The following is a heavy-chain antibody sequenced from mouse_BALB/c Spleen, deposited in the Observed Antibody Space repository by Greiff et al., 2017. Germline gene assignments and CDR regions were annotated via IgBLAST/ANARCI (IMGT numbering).Heavy chain of an antibody. D-gene: IGHD2-1*01. CDR2: ISYSGST. CDR1: GDSITSGY. Sequence: EVKLQESGPSLVKPSQTLSLTCSVTGDSITSGYWNWIRKFPGNKLEYMGYISYSGSTYYNPSLKSRISITRDTSKNQYYLQLNAVTTEDTATYYCARHGYGNSWFAYWGQGTLVTVSA. J-gene: IGHJ3*01. CDR3: ARHGYGNSWFAY. V-gene: IGHV3-8*02.